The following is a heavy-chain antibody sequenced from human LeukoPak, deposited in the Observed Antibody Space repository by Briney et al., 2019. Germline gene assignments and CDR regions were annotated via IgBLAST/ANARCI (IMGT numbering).Heavy chain of an antibody. CDR2: ISSSGSTI. CDR3: ARDGGYDILTGYFGPNASDI. V-gene: IGHV3-11*01. CDR1: GFTFSDYY. Sequence: GGSLRLSCAASGFTFSDYYMSWIRQAPGKGLEWVSYISSSGSTIYYADSVKGRFTISRDNAKNSLYLQMNSLRAEDTAVYYCARDGGYDILTGYFGPNASDIWGQGTMVTVSS. J-gene: IGHJ3*02. D-gene: IGHD3-9*01.